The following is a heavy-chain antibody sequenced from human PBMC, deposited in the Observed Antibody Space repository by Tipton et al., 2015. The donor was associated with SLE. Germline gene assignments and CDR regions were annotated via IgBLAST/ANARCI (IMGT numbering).Heavy chain of an antibody. D-gene: IGHD4-23*01. J-gene: IGHJ4*02. Sequence: QLVQSGAEVKKPGSSVKVSCKASGGTFSSNTITWVRQAPGQGLEWMGWINPNNSATDFVQRFQGRVTLTRDTSISTAYMEFSSLRSDDTAVYYCASGNDYIDYWGQGTLVTVSS. CDR1: GGTFSSNT. V-gene: IGHV1-2*02. CDR3: ASGNDYIDY. CDR2: INPNNSAT.